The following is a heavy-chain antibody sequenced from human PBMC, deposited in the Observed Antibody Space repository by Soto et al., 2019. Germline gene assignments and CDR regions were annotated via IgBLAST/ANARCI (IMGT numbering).Heavy chain of an antibody. V-gene: IGHV1-69*02. D-gene: IGHD2-8*01. Sequence: SVKVSCKDSGGTFSSYTISWVRQAPGQGLEWMGRIIPILGIAIYAQKFQGRVTMTEDTSADTAYMELSSLRSEDTAVYYCATAVGLMGSKTAFDIWGQGTKVTVSS. CDR3: ATAVGLMGSKTAFDI. CDR1: GGTFSSYT. J-gene: IGHJ3*02. CDR2: IIPILGIA.